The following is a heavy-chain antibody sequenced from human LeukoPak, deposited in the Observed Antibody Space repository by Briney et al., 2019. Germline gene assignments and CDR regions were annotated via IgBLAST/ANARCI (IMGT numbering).Heavy chain of an antibody. CDR2: ISYSGST. CDR1: GDSIRSGDSY. CDR3: ARHFDF. V-gene: IGHV4-39*01. J-gene: IGHJ4*02. Sequence: SETLSLSCSVSGDSIRSGDSYWGWIRQPPGQVLEWIGTISYSGSTYYNPTLKSRVAISADTSKNQFSLKLNSVTAADTAVYYCARHFDFWGKGTLVIVSS.